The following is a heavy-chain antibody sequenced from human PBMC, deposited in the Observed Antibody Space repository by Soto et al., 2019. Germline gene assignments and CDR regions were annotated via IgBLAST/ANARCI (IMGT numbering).Heavy chain of an antibody. V-gene: IGHV3-23*01. CDR1: GFTFSSYA. Sequence: GGSLRLSCAASGFTFSSYAMSWVRQAPGKGLDWVSAISGSGGSTYYADSVKGRFTISRDNSKNTLYLQMNSLRAEDTAVYYCAKDPGVTVVLVWFDPWGQGTLVTVSS. D-gene: IGHD2-15*01. CDR2: ISGSGGST. CDR3: AKDPGVTVVLVWFDP. J-gene: IGHJ5*02.